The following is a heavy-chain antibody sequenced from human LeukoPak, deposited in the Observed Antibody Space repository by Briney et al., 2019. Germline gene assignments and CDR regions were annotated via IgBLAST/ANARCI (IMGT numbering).Heavy chain of an antibody. V-gene: IGHV4-4*07. J-gene: IGHJ5*02. Sequence: SETLSLTCTVSGGSIGNFYWNWIRQPAGKGLEWIGRIYHSGSTYYNPSLKSRVTISVDTSKNQFSLKLSSVTAADTAVYYCARGGYYGSGNDFRFDPWGQGTLVTVSS. CDR2: IYHSGST. CDR1: GGSIGNFY. D-gene: IGHD3-10*01. CDR3: ARGGYYGSGNDFRFDP.